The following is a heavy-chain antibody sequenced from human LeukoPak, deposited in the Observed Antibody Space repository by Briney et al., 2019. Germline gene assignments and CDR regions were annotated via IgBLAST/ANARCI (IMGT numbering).Heavy chain of an antibody. CDR2: ISSSGSTI. D-gene: IGHD4-11*01. CDR1: GFTFSSYE. CDR3: ARDLRGRNYGNYYYYMDV. V-gene: IGHV3-48*03. J-gene: IGHJ6*03. Sequence: GGSLRLSCAASGFTFSSYEMNWVRQAPGKGLEWVSYISSSGSTIYYADSVKGRFTISRDNAKNSLYLQMNSLRAEDTAVYYCARDLRGRNYGNYYYYMDVWGKGTTVTVPS.